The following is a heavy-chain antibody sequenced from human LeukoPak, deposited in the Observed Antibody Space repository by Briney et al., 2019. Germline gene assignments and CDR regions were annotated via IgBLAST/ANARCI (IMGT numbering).Heavy chain of an antibody. J-gene: IGHJ4*02. CDR3: ATGYDMLTGYREVNRLDY. CDR1: GYTLTELS. Sequence: ASVKVSCKVSGYTLTELSMQWVRQAPGKGLEWMGGFYPEDGETIYAQKFQGRVTMTEDTSTDTAYMELSSLRSEDTAVYYSATGYDMLTGYREVNRLDYWGQGTLVTVSS. V-gene: IGHV1-24*01. CDR2: FYPEDGET. D-gene: IGHD3-9*01.